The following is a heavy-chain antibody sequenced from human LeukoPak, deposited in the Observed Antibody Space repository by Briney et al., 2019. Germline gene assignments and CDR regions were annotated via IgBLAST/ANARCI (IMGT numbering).Heavy chain of an antibody. CDR1: GFTFSGYS. J-gene: IGHJ4*02. V-gene: IGHV3-21*01. Sequence: PGGSLRLSCAASGFTFSGYSMNWVRQAPGKGLEWVSSISSSSDYIYYADSVKGRFTISRDNAKNSLYLQMNSLRAEDTAVYYCARGGDIAIPWPAFWGQGTLVTVSS. D-gene: IGHD3-10*01. CDR3: ARGGDIAIPWPAF. CDR2: ISSSSDYI.